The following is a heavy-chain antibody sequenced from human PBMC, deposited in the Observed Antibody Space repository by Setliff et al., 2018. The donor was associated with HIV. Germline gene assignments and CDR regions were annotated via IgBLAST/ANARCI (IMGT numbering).Heavy chain of an antibody. CDR1: GGSISSFY. Sequence: PSETLSLTCTVSGGSISSFYWSWIRQPPGKGLEWIGYIYYSGSTYYNPSLKSRVTISVDTSKNQFSLKLNSVTAADTAVYYCARTRGYTYGYIDSWAQGTLVTVSS. CDR3: ARTRGYTYGYIDS. CDR2: IYYSGST. J-gene: IGHJ4*02. D-gene: IGHD5-18*01. V-gene: IGHV4-59*08.